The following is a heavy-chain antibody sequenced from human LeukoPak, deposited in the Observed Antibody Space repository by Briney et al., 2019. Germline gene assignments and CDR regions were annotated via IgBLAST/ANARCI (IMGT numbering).Heavy chain of an antibody. Sequence: GGSLRLSCAASGFTFSSYSMNWVRQAPGKGLEWVSSISSNSNYIYYADSVKGRFTISRDNAKSSLYLQMNSLRAEDTAVYYCARDRTGRFDYWGQGTLVTVSS. CDR2: ISSNSNYI. D-gene: IGHD1-14*01. CDR1: GFTFSSYS. J-gene: IGHJ4*02. CDR3: ARDRTGRFDY. V-gene: IGHV3-21*01.